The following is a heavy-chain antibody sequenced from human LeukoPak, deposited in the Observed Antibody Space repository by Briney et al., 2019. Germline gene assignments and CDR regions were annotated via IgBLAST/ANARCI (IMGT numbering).Heavy chain of an antibody. CDR2: ISYDGSNR. V-gene: IGHV3-30*04. D-gene: IGHD6-19*01. J-gene: IGHJ4*02. CDR1: GFTFSNFA. CDR3: ARDHGSGWPYYFDY. Sequence: GGSLILSCAASGFTFSNFAMHWVRQAPGKGLEWVAVISYDGSNRYYADSVKGRFTISRDNSKSMVYLQMNSLRPEDTAVYYCARDHGSGWPYYFDYWGQGTLVTVSS.